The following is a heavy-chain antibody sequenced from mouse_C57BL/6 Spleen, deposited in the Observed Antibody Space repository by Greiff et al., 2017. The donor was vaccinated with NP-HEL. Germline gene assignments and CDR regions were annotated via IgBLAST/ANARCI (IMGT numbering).Heavy chain of an antibody. CDR3: AKGDSNGYFDY. J-gene: IGHJ2*01. V-gene: IGHV1-19*01. CDR1: GYTFTDYY. CDR2: INPYNGGT. Sequence: EVQLQQSGPVLVKPGASVKMSCKASGYTFTDYYMNWVKQSHGKSLEWIGVINPYNGGTSYNQKFKGKATLTVDKSSSTAYMELNSLTSEDSAVYYCAKGDSNGYFDYWGQGTTLTVSS. D-gene: IGHD2-5*01.